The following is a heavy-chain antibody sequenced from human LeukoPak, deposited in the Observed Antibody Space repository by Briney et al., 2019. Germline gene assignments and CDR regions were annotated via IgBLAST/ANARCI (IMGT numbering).Heavy chain of an antibody. V-gene: IGHV4-39*01. Sequence: PSETLSLTCTVSGGSISSTNYYWGWIRQPPGKGLEWIGSIYYSGSTYYNPSLKSRVTISVDTLKNQLSLKLSSVTAADTAVYYCARSHVDTAMWDWFDPWGQGTLVTVSS. D-gene: IGHD5-18*01. CDR2: IYYSGST. CDR1: GGSISSTNYY. J-gene: IGHJ5*02. CDR3: ARSHVDTAMWDWFDP.